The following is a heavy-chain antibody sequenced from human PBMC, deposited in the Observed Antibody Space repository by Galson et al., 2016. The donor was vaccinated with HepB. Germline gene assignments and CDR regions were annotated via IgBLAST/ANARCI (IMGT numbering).Heavy chain of an antibody. CDR2: IKRQTDGGTT. CDR3: LGNLFPHDGFDI. V-gene: IGHV3-15*01. J-gene: IGHJ3*02. CDR1: GFTFSNAW. Sequence: SLRLSCAASGFTFSNAWMSWARQAPGKGLEWVGRIKRQTDGGTTDCAAPVKGRFTIPRDDSENTLYLQMNSLKNEDTAVYYCLGNLFPHDGFDIWGQGTMVTVSS.